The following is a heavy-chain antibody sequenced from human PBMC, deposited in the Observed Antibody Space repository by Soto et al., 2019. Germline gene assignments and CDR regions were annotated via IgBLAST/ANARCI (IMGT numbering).Heavy chain of an antibody. CDR1: GFMLGAYT. CDR2: ITSNSDHI. Sequence: PRLSCASSGFMLGAYTMSWVRQAPGKGLEWLSSITSNSDHIDYADSVRGRFTVSRDNARKSLYPQMDSLGAEDTGVYYCATPYYYNHWGPGTLVTVSS. J-gene: IGHJ4*02. V-gene: IGHV3-21*01. CDR3: ATPYYYNH.